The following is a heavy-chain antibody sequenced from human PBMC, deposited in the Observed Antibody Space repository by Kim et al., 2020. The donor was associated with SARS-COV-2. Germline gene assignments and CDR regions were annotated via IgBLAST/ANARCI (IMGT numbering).Heavy chain of an antibody. CDR2: ISSSSSYI. Sequence: GGSLRLSCAASGFTFSSYSMNWVRQAPGKGLEWVSSISSSSSYIYYADSVKGRFTISRDNAKNSLYLQMNSLRAEDTAVYYCWGNAVAGTGPHWFDPWGQGTLVTVSS. V-gene: IGHV3-21*01. J-gene: IGHJ5*02. CDR1: GFTFSSYS. CDR3: WGNAVAGTGPHWFDP. D-gene: IGHD6-19*01.